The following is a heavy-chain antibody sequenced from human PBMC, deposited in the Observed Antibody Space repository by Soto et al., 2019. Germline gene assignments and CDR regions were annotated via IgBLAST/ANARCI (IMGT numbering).Heavy chain of an antibody. CDR2: IYTSGST. D-gene: IGHD5-18*01. CDR1: DGSFSGYY. CDR3: ARDRPDTAMVYYFDY. J-gene: IGHJ4*02. Sequence: SETLSLTCAVYDGSFSGYYWSWIRQPAGKGLEWIGRIYTSGSTNYNPSLKSRVTMSVDTSKNQFSLKLSSVTAADTAVYYCARDRPDTAMVYYFDYWGQGTLVTVSS. V-gene: IGHV4-4*07.